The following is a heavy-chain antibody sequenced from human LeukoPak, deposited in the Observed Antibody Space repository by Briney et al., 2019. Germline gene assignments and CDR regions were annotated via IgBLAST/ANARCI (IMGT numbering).Heavy chain of an antibody. D-gene: IGHD6-13*01. J-gene: IGHJ2*01. CDR2: IYYSGSA. Sequence: SETLSLTCTVSGDAIRFYYWSWIRQPPGKALEWIGHIYYSGSANYNPSLKSRVSISVDTSRNLVSLKLTSVTAADTAIYFCARHVAAAGFYWYFDLWGRGTLITVSS. CDR3: ARHVAAAGFYWYFDL. V-gene: IGHV4-59*08. CDR1: GDAIRFYY.